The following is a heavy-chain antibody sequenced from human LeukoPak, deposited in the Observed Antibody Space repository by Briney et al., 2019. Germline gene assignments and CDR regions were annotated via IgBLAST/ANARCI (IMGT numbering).Heavy chain of an antibody. J-gene: IGHJ4*02. CDR2: ISYDGSNK. Sequence: GGSLRLSCAASGFTFSSYGMHWVRQAPGKGLEWVAVISYDGSNKYYADSVKGRFTISRDNSKNTLYLQMNSLRAEDTAVYYCVNLYYDSSGDDYWGQGTLVTVSS. CDR3: VNLYYDSSGDDY. D-gene: IGHD3-22*01. V-gene: IGHV3-30*18. CDR1: GFTFSSYG.